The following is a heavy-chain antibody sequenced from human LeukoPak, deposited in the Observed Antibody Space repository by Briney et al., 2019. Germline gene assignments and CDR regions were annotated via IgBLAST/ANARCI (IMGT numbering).Heavy chain of an antibody. J-gene: IGHJ4*02. D-gene: IGHD2-2*01. CDR2: ISYDGSNK. V-gene: IGHV3-30*18. CDR1: GFTFSSYG. CDR3: AKGDIVVVPPYRREDYFDY. Sequence: GGSLILSCAASGFTFSSYGMHWVRQAPGKGLERVAVISYDGSNKYYADSVKGRFTISRDNSKNTLYLQMNSLRAEDTAVYYCAKGDIVVVPPYRREDYFDYWGQGTLVTVSS.